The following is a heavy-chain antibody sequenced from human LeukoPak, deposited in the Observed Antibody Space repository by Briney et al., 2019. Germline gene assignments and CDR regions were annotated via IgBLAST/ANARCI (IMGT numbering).Heavy chain of an antibody. V-gene: IGHV3-30*18. J-gene: IGHJ4*02. CDR3: AKADYYDSSAQGY. D-gene: IGHD3-22*01. CDR1: GFTFSSYG. Sequence: GGSLRLSCAASGFTFSSYGMHWVRQAPGKGLEWVAVISYDGSNKYYADSVKGRFTISRDNSKNTLYLQMNSLRAEDTAVYYCAKADYYDSSAQGYWGQGTLVTVSS. CDR2: ISYDGSNK.